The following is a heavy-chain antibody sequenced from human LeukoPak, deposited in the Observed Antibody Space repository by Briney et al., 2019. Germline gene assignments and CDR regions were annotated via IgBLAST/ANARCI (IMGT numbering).Heavy chain of an antibody. CDR1: GYTFTSYG. D-gene: IGHD6-13*01. J-gene: IGHJ3*01. V-gene: IGHV1-18*01. CDR2: ISAYNGNT. Sequence: AASVKVSCKASGYTFTSYGISWVQQAPGQGLEWMGWISAYNGNTSYAQKFQGRVTMTRTTSTNTAYMELSSLTSEDTAVYYCARDSRGAAAADDPFDFWGQGTMVTVST. CDR3: ARDSRGAAAADDPFDF.